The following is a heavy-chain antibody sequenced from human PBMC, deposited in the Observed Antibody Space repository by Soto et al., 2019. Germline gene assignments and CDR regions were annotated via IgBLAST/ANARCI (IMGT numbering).Heavy chain of an antibody. CDR1: GLTLSNYA. CDR3: ARESIVGATNTFDY. D-gene: IGHD1-26*01. J-gene: IGHJ4*02. CDR2: ISYDGSNR. Sequence: PGGSLRLSCAASGLTLSNYAMHWVRQAPGKGLEWVAVISYDGSNRYYADSVKGRFTISRDNSKNTLYLQMNSLRAEDTAVYYCARESIVGATNTFDYWGQGTLVTVSS. V-gene: IGHV3-30-3*01.